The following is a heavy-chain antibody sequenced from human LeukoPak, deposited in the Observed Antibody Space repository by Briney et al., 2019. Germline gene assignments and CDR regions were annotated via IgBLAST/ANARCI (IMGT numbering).Heavy chain of an antibody. CDR2: IHTDGTAP. CDR3: ATSRGYGFEI. J-gene: IGHJ4*02. D-gene: IGHD5-24*01. V-gene: IGHV3-74*01. Sequence: GTSLRLSCVASGFTFSSYWMHWVRQVPGKGPEWVSRIHTDGTAPTYADSVKGRFTGSRDNAKNTLYLQMNSLRVEDTAVYYCATSRGYGFEIWGQGTLVTVSS. CDR1: GFTFSSYW.